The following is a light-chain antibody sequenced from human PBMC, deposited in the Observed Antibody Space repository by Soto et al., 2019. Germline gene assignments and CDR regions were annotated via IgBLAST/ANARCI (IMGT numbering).Light chain of an antibody. CDR3: QQYGSSPPYT. CDR2: GSS. Sequence: EVVLTQSPGTLSLSPGERATLSCRASQSVNNNYVAWYQQKPGQAPRLLFFGSSDRATGIPDRFSCSGSRTDFTLAISRLEPEDFAVYYCQQYGSSPPYTFGQGTKLEI. CDR1: QSVNNNY. V-gene: IGKV3-20*01. J-gene: IGKJ2*01.